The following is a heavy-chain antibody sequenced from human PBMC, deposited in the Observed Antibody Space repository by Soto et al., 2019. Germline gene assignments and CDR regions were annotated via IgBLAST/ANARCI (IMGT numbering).Heavy chain of an antibody. J-gene: IGHJ3*02. D-gene: IGHD4-17*01. V-gene: IGHV3-74*01. CDR2: TNGDGRST. Sequence: EVQLLESGGGLVQPGGSLRLSCAASGFTFSSYWMHWVRQAPGKGLVWVSRTNGDGRSTDYADPVKGRFTISRDNAKNTLYLQMNSLRAEDTAVYYCARDPDYGNKRDVFDIWGQGTMVTVSS. CDR1: GFTFSSYW. CDR3: ARDPDYGNKRDVFDI.